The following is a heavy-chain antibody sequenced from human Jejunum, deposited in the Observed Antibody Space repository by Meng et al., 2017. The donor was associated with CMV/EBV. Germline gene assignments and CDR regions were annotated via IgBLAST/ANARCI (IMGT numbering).Heavy chain of an antibody. CDR1: GFTVGTNY. CDR2: IFSDGTT. V-gene: IGHV3-53*01. CDR3: ARDSHSNIRASD. D-gene: IGHD1/OR15-1a*01. Sequence: AAGFTVGTNYMNWVRQAPGKGLEWVSIIFSDGTTYYVDSVKGRFTISRDTSKNTVYLQMNSLRPEDTAVYHCARDSHSNIRASDWGPGTLVTVSS. J-gene: IGHJ4*02.